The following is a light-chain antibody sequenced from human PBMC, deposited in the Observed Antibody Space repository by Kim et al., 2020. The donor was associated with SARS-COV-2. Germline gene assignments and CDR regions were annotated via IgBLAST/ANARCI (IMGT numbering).Light chain of an antibody. CDR2: GAS. V-gene: IGKV3-20*01. J-gene: IGKJ3*01. CDR1: QSVSSNF. Sequence: EIVLTQSPGTLSLSPGERATLSCRASQSVSSNFLAWYQQKPGQAPRLLIYGASSRATGIPDRFSGSGSGTEFSLTISRLEPEDFAVYHCQQYSDIGGFTFGPGTKVDIK. CDR3: QQYSDIGGFT.